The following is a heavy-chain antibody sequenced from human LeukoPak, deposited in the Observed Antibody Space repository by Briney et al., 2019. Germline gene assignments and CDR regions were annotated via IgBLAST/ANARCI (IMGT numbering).Heavy chain of an antibody. J-gene: IGHJ4*02. Sequence: SQTLSLTCAISGDSFSSKSTAWNWIRQSPSRGLEWLGRTYYRSKWYNDYEVSVKSRITINPDTSKNQFSLQLNSVTPEDTAVYYCAREGLAQGGSYRARYYFDYWGQGTLVTVSS. V-gene: IGHV6-1*01. CDR2: TYYRSKWYN. D-gene: IGHD1-26*01. CDR1: GDSFSSKSTA. CDR3: AREGLAQGGSYRARYYFDY.